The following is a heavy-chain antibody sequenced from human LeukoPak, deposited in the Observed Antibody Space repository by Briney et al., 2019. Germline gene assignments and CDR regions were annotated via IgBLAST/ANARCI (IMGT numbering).Heavy chain of an antibody. CDR2: INHSGST. CDR3: ARSEYDYVWGSYRYSPYYFDY. D-gene: IGHD3-16*02. V-gene: IGHV4-34*01. J-gene: IGHJ4*02. Sequence: PSETMSLTCAVYGGSFSGYYWSWIRQPPGKGLEWIGEINHSGSTNYNPSHKSRVTISIDTSKNQFSLKLSSVTAADTAVYYCARSEYDYVWGSYRYSPYYFDYWGQGTLVTVSS. CDR1: GGSFSGYY.